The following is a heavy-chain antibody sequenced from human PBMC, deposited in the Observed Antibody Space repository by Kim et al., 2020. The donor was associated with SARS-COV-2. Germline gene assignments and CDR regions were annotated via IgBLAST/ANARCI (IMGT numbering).Heavy chain of an antibody. Sequence: SVKVSCKASGGTFSSYAISWVRQAPGQGLEWMGGFSLIFVQETNAKRSQGRFTITADESTSTAYMDLSSLRPKNTPGFYCARQGGIAESGTSPWLDPWGQGTLVTVSS. CDR3: ARQGGIAESGTSPWLDP. J-gene: IGHJ5*02. V-gene: IGHV1-69*13. CDR1: GGTFSSYA. CDR2: FSLIFVQE. D-gene: IGHD6-13*01.